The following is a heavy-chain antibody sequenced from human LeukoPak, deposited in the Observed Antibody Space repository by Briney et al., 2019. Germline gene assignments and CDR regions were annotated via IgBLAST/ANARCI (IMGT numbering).Heavy chain of an antibody. J-gene: IGHJ5*02. CDR2: IYYSGST. Sequence: PSETLSLTCTVSGGSISSYYWSWIRQPPGKGLEWIGYIYYSGSTNYNPSLKSRVTISVDTSKNQFSLKLSSVTAADTAVYYCARGYRRYDSSGYYFPGGQGTLVTVSS. V-gene: IGHV4-59*12. CDR3: ARGYRRYDSSGYYFP. D-gene: IGHD3-22*01. CDR1: GGSISSYY.